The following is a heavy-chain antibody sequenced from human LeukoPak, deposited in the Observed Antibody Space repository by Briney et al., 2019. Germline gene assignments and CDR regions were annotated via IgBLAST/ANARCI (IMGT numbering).Heavy chain of an antibody. Sequence: ASVTVSCKASGYTFTGYYMHWVRQAPGQGLEWMGWINPNSGGTNYAQKFQGRVTMTRDTSISTAYMELSRLRSDDTAVYYCARMNYYGSGTDYWGQGTLVTVSS. CDR3: ARMNYYGSGTDY. J-gene: IGHJ4*02. CDR1: GYTFTGYY. D-gene: IGHD3-10*01. V-gene: IGHV1-2*02. CDR2: INPNSGGT.